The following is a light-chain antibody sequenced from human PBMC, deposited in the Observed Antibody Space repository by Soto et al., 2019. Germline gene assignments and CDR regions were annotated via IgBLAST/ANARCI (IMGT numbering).Light chain of an antibody. V-gene: IGKV1-5*01. CDR1: QSISNW. Sequence: IRMTQSAAAVPASKGDRVTITCRASQSISNWLAWYQQKPGTAPKVLIYHASNLRSGVPSRFGGSGSGTEFTLTICSLPPDDFATYCSHQYNSYRPFGQGTKV. CDR3: HQYNSYRP. J-gene: IGKJ1*01. CDR2: HAS.